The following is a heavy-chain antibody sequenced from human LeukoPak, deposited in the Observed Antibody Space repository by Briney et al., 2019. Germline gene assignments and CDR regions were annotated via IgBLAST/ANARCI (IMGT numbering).Heavy chain of an antibody. J-gene: IGHJ4*02. CDR2: VYISGDT. CDR1: GGSVTTSY. CDR3: ARGHPKDYYPDY. V-gene: IGHV4-4*07. D-gene: IGHD3-10*01. Sequence: SETLSLTCTVSGGSVTTSYWYWSWIRQPAGKGLEWIGRVYISGDTKYNPSLKSRVIMSLDASKNQFSLRLTSVTAADTAVYYCARGHPKDYYPDYWGQGTLVTVSS.